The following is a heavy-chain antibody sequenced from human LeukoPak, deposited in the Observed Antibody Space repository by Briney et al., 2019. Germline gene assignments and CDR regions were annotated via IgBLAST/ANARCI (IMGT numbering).Heavy chain of an antibody. CDR2: IFATGST. CDR1: GGSISSGNYY. CDR3: ARLTGYSSESWFDP. J-gene: IGHJ5*02. Sequence: SETLSLTCNVSGGSISSGNYYWSWIRQPAGKGLEWIGRIFATGSTDYNPSLKSRITISVDTSKNQFSLKLSSVTAADTAMYFCARLTGYSSESWFDPWGQGTLVTVSS. V-gene: IGHV4-61*02. D-gene: IGHD3-9*01.